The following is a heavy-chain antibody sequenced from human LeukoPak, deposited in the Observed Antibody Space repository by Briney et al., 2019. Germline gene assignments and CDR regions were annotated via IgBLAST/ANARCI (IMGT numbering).Heavy chain of an antibody. D-gene: IGHD3-9*01. CDR2: IIPFFGTT. V-gene: IGHV1-69*05. CDR1: GDMFSNFT. Sequence: SVKVSCKSSGDMFSNFTISWLRQAPGQGLEWMGRIIPFFGTTNYAQKFQGRVSITTDGSTSTAYMELSSLTSEDTAVYYCARETIPILASNHYFDNWGQGTLVTVSS. J-gene: IGHJ4*02. CDR3: ARETIPILASNHYFDN.